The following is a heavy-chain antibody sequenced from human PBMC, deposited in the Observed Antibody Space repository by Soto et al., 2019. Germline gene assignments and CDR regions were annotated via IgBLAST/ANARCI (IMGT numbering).Heavy chain of an antibody. V-gene: IGHV3-23*01. CDR1: GFTFSSDA. J-gene: IGHJ5*02. CDR3: AKIGELPNWFDP. Sequence: GGSLRLSCAASGFTFSSDAMSWDRQAPGKGLEWVSAISGSGGSTYYADSVKGRFTISRDNSKNTLYLQMNSLRAEDTAVYYCAKIGELPNWFDPWGQGTLVTVSS. D-gene: IGHD2-2*01. CDR2: ISGSGGST.